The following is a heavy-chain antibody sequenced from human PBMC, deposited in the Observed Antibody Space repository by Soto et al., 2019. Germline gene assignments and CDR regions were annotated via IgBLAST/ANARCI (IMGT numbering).Heavy chain of an antibody. D-gene: IGHD3-16*02. CDR1: GGSISSYY. Sequence: SETLSLTCTVSGGSISSYYWSWIRQPPGKGLEWIGYIYYSGSTNYNPSLKSRVAISVDTSKNQFSLKLSSVTAADTAVYYCARNPYDYIWGSYRSHSYYYYMEVWGKGTTVTVSS. J-gene: IGHJ6*03. CDR3: ARNPYDYIWGSYRSHSYYYYMEV. V-gene: IGHV4-59*01. CDR2: IYYSGST.